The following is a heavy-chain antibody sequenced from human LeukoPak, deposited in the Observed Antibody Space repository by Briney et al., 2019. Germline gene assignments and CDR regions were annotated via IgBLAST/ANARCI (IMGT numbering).Heavy chain of an antibody. V-gene: IGHV1-46*01. Sequence: ASVKVSCKASGYTFTNYYIHWVRQAPGQGLEWMGIVNPSNGATSFAQKFQGRVALTRDTSTSTAYMELRSLRSDDTAVYYCARDGVLMVYATANFDYWGQGTLVTVSS. CDR1: GYTFTNYY. D-gene: IGHD2-8*01. CDR2: VNPSNGAT. CDR3: ARDGVLMVYATANFDY. J-gene: IGHJ4*02.